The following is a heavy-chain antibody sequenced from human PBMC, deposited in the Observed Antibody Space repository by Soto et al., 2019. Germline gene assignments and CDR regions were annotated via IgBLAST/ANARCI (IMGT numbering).Heavy chain of an antibody. CDR1: GFTFSDYY. Sequence: QVQLVESGGGLVEPGGSLRLSCGASGFTFSDYYMTWIRQAPGKGLEWVSYIAGTSYYTNYADSVKGRFIISRDNAKSSLYLQMKSLRAEDTAVYYCARAKSSGGDDAFDIWGQGTVVTVSS. D-gene: IGHD1-26*01. V-gene: IGHV3-11*05. CDR2: IAGTSYYT. CDR3: ARAKSSGGDDAFDI. J-gene: IGHJ3*02.